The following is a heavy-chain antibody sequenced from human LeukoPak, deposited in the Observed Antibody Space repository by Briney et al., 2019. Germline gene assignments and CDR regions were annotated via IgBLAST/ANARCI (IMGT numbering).Heavy chain of an antibody. CDR1: GYTFTIYA. V-gene: IGHV1-3*01. CDR3: ARDFASEGYSYGSLYFDY. CDR2: INAGNGNT. D-gene: IGHD5-18*01. J-gene: IGHJ4*02. Sequence: ASVKVSFKASGYTFTIYAMHCVRQAPGRRLEWMGWINAGNGNTKYSQKFQGRVTITRDTSASTAYMELSSLRSEDTAVYYCARDFASEGYSYGSLYFDYWGQGTLVTVSS.